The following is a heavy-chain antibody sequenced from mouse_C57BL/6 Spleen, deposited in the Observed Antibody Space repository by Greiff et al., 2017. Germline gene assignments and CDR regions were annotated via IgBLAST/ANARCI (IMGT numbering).Heavy chain of an antibody. Sequence: EVQLQQSGPVLVKPGASVKMSCKASGYTFTDYYMNWVQQSHGKSLEWLGVINPYNGGTSYNQKFKGKATLTVDKSSSTAYMELNSLTSEDSAVYYCARPSTVASHYFDYWGQGTTLTVSS. CDR2: INPYNGGT. CDR3: ARPSTVASHYFDY. D-gene: IGHD1-1*01. CDR1: GYTFTDYY. V-gene: IGHV1-19*01. J-gene: IGHJ2*01.